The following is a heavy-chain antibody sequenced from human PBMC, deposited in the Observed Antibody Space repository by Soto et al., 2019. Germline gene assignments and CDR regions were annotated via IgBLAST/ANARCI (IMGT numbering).Heavy chain of an antibody. CDR1: GYTFTNHG. CDR2: VSGYNDKT. J-gene: IGHJ4*02. V-gene: IGHV1-18*04. CDR3: ARDFYPVAYFFDY. Sequence: QVQLVQSGAELKKPGASVKVSCKASGYTFTNHGISWVRQAPGQGLEWVGWVSGYNDKTKSAQKVQGRVTMTTDTSTTTAYMELRSLRSDDTAVYFCARDFYPVAYFFDYWGQGTLVTVSS. D-gene: IGHD2-21*01.